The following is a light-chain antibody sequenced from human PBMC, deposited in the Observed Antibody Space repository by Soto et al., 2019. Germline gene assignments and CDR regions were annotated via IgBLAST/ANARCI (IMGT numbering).Light chain of an antibody. CDR1: QSISNY. V-gene: IGKV1-39*01. Sequence: DIQMTQSPSSLSATVGDRVTITCRASQSISNYLNWYQQKPGKAPKLLIYASSNLQSGVPSRFSGSGSGTDFTLTISSLQPEDFATYYCQQSYSTPIIFGQGTRLEIK. CDR2: ASS. J-gene: IGKJ5*01. CDR3: QQSYSTPII.